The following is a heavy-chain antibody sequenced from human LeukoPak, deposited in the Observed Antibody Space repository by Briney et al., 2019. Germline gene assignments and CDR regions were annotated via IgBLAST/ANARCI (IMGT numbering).Heavy chain of an antibody. V-gene: IGHV3-33*03. CDR2: IWYDGGNK. CDR1: GFTFSSYG. J-gene: IGHJ4*02. D-gene: IGHD2-2*01. CDR3: ATDVPAVTIFGY. Sequence: GGSLRLSCAASGFTFSSYGMHWVRQAPGKGLEWVAVIWYDGGNKYYADSVKGRFTISRDNAKNTLYLQMNSLRAEDTAVYYCATDVPAVTIFGYWGQGTLVTVSS.